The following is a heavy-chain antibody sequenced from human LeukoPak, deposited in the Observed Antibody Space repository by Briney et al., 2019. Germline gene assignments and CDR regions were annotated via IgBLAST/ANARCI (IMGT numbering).Heavy chain of an antibody. CDR3: AKYHYDRSGFPDY. Sequence: GGSLRLSCAASGFTFSSYAMHWVRQAPGKGLEWVAVISYDGSNKYYADSVKGRFTISRDNSKNTLCLQMNSLRAEDTAVYYCAKYHYDRSGFPDYWGQGTLVTVSS. V-gene: IGHV3-30-3*02. D-gene: IGHD3-22*01. CDR1: GFTFSSYA. CDR2: ISYDGSNK. J-gene: IGHJ4*02.